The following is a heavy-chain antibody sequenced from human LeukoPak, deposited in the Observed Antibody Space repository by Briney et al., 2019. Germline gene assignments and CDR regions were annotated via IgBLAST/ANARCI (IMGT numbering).Heavy chain of an antibody. D-gene: IGHD3-3*01. CDR2: MNPNSGNT. J-gene: IGHJ3*02. Sequence: ASVKVSCKASGYTFTSYDINWVRQATGQGLEWMGWMNPNSGNTGYAQKFQGRVTMTRNTFISTAYMELSSLRSEDTAVYYCARGGYYDFWSGVDAFDIWGQGTMVTVSS. CDR3: ARGGYYDFWSGVDAFDI. CDR1: GYTFTSYD. V-gene: IGHV1-8*01.